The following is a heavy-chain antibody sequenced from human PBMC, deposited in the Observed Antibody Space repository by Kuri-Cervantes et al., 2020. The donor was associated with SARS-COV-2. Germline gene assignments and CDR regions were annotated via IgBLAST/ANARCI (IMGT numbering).Heavy chain of an antibody. Sequence: ASVKVSCKASGYTFTGYYMHWVRQATGQGLEWMGWMNTNTGNPTYAQGFTGRFVFSLDTSVSTTHLQISGLKAEDTAVYYCARASFLGSPDSWGQGTLVTVSS. D-gene: IGHD1-14*01. CDR2: MNTNTGNP. V-gene: IGHV7-4-1*02. CDR1: GYTFTGYY. J-gene: IGHJ4*02. CDR3: ARASFLGSPDS.